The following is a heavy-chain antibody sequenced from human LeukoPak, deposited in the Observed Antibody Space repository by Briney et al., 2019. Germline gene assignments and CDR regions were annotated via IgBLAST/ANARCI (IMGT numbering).Heavy chain of an antibody. Sequence: PGGSLRLSCAASRFTFRLYAMNSVRQAPGKGLEWVSYITSTSSTIYYADSVKGRFTISRDNAKNSLHLQMNSLRDEDTAVYYCARGSTIFGGQGTLVTVSS. V-gene: IGHV3-48*02. CDR3: ARGSTIF. CDR2: ITSTSSTI. CDR1: RFTFRLYA. D-gene: IGHD3-9*01. J-gene: IGHJ4*02.